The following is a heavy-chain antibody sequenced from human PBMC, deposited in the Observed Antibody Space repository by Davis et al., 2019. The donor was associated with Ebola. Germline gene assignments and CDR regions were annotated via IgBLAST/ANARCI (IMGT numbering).Heavy chain of an antibody. J-gene: IGHJ2*01. Sequence: PGGSLRLSCAASGFTFDDYTMHWVRQAPGKGLEWVSLISWDGGSTYYADSVKGRFTISRDSSKNSLYLQMNSLRTEDTALYYCAKGGGSTPGSWYFDLWGRGTLVTVSS. CDR2: ISWDGGST. CDR1: GFTFDDYT. CDR3: AKGGGSTPGSWYFDL. V-gene: IGHV3-43*01. D-gene: IGHD3-10*01.